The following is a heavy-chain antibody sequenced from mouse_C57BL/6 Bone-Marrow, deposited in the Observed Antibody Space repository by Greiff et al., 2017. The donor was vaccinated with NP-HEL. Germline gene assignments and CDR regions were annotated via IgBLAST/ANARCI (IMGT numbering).Heavy chain of an antibody. V-gene: IGHV1-54*01. J-gene: IGHJ3*01. D-gene: IGHD2-5*01. CDR3: ARAYYSNP. CDR1: GYAFTNYL. Sequence: QVQLQQSGAELVRPGTSVKVSCKASGYAFTNYLIEWVKQRPGQGLEWIGVINPGSGGTNYNEKFKGKATLTADKSSSTAYMQLSSLTSEDSAVYFCARAYYSNPWGQGTLVTVSA. CDR2: INPGSGGT.